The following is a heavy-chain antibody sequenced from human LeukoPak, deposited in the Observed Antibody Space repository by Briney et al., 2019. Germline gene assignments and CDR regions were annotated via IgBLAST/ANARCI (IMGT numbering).Heavy chain of an antibody. Sequence: ASVKVSCKVSGYTLTELSMHWVRQAPGKGLEWMGGFDPEYGETIYAQKFQGRVTMTEDTSTDTAYMELSSLRSEDTAFYYCATPKAYCGGDCYRLDYWGQGTXVXVSS. CDR1: GYTLTELS. J-gene: IGHJ4*02. CDR3: ATPKAYCGGDCYRLDY. CDR2: FDPEYGET. D-gene: IGHD2-21*02. V-gene: IGHV1-24*01.